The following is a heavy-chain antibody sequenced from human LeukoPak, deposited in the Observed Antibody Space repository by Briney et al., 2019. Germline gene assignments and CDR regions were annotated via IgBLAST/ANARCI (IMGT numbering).Heavy chain of an antibody. CDR2: LYSGGSI. CDR1: GFIVSRSH. CDR3: ARDLNVDSSMFGH. V-gene: IGHV3-53*01. J-gene: IGHJ5*02. Sequence: GGSLRLSCAGSGFIVSRSHISWVRQAPGKGLQWVSSLYSGGSIHYADSVKGRFTISRDTSRNTVSLQMNSLRVEDTAVYYCARDLNVDSSMFGHWGQGTPVTASS. D-gene: IGHD5-12*01.